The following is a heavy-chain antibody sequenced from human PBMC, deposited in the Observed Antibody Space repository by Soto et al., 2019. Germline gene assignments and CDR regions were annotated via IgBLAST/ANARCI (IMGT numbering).Heavy chain of an antibody. D-gene: IGHD3-3*01. V-gene: IGHV4-31*03. J-gene: IGHJ5*02. CDR2: IYYSGST. CDR1: GCSISSGDYY. Sequence: SETLSLTCTVSGCSISSGDYYWSWIRQHPGKGLEWIGYIYYSGSTYYNPSLKSRVTISVDTSKNQFSLKLSSVTAADTAVYYCARWWSGSRQGFDLWGQGTPVTVSS. CDR3: ARWWSGSRQGFDL.